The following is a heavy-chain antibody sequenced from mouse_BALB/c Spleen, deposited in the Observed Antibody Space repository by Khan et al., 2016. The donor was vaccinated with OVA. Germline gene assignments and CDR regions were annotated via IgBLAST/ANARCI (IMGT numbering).Heavy chain of an antibody. CDR1: GYTFTSYD. V-gene: IGHV1-85*01. CDR2: MFPGDGST. D-gene: IGHD2-14*01. CDR3: ARGGYGGFAY. J-gene: IGHJ3*01. Sequence: QVQLKQSGAELVKPGASVKLSCKASGYTFTSYDINWVRQRPEQGLEWIGWMFPGDGSTKYNENFKGKATLTTDKSSSTDYMQLSRLTSEDSGAYFGARGGYGGFAYWGQGTLVTVSA.